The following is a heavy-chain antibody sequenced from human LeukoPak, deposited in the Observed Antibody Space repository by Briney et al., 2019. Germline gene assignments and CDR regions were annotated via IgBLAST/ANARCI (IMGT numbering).Heavy chain of an antibody. D-gene: IGHD1-26*01. Sequence: SETLSLTCTVSGGSISSGNYYWGWIRQPPGKGLEWIGSIYSSGNTYYNPSLKSRVTISVDTSKNQFSLKLSSVTAADTAVYYCAREPSGSYEEDWFDPWGQGTLVTVSS. CDR1: GGSISSGNYY. CDR3: AREPSGSYEEDWFDP. V-gene: IGHV4-39*07. CDR2: IYSSGNT. J-gene: IGHJ5*02.